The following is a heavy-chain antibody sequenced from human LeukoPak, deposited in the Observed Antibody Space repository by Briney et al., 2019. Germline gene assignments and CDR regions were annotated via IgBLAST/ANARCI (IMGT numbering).Heavy chain of an antibody. Sequence: GGSLRLSCAASGFTFSSYAMSWVRQAPGKGLEWVSAISDSGGGTYYADPVKGRFTISRDNSKNTLYLQMNSLRAEETAVYYCAKDRVGAILYFDNWGQGTLVTVSS. CDR2: ISDSGGGT. J-gene: IGHJ4*02. V-gene: IGHV3-23*01. CDR1: GFTFSSYA. CDR3: AKDRVGAILYFDN. D-gene: IGHD1-26*01.